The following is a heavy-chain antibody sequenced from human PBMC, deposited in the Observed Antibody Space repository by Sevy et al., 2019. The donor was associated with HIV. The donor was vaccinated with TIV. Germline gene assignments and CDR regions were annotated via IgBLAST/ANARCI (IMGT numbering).Heavy chain of an antibody. Sequence: GGSLRLSCAGSVFIFNNYAMSWVRQVPGKGLEWVSGINGNGDSTNYAGSAKGRFTISRDNSKSTLYLQMNSLRAEDPAVYYCAKDYYDSGGYYFYPARPTAFDLWGQGTMVTVS. CDR3: AKDYYDSGGYYFYPARPTAFDL. J-gene: IGHJ3*01. CDR1: VFIFNNYA. V-gene: IGHV3-23*01. D-gene: IGHD3-22*01. CDR2: INGNGDST.